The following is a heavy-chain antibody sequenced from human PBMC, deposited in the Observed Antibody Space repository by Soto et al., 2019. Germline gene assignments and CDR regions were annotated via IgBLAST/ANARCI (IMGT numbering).Heavy chain of an antibody. J-gene: IGHJ4*02. Sequence: QVQLQESGPGLVKPSQTLSLTCTVSGGSISSGGYYWSWIRQHPGKGLEWIGYIYYSGSTYYNPSLKXXVXIXXDTSKNQFSLKLSSVTAADTAVYYCARCDGDYFDYWGQGTLVTVSS. D-gene: IGHD4-17*01. CDR1: GGSISSGGYY. CDR3: ARCDGDYFDY. V-gene: IGHV4-31*01. CDR2: IYYSGST.